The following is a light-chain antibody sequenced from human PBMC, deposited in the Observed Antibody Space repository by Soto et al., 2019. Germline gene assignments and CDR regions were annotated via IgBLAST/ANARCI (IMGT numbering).Light chain of an antibody. CDR2: SDN. J-gene: IGLJ1*01. V-gene: IGLV1-47*01. CDR1: SSNIGNNF. Sequence: QSVLTQPPSVSGTPGQRVTISCSGSSSNIGNNFVYWYQHLPGAAPTLVVYSDNHRPSGVPVRFSGSKSGTSATLGITGLQTGDEADYYCGTWDSSLSGFVFGTGTKVTVL. CDR3: GTWDSSLSGFV.